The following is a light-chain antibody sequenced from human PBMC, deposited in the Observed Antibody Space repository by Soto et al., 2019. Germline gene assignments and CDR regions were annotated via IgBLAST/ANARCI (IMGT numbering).Light chain of an antibody. CDR2: STN. CDR1: TGAVTSRSY. CDR3: LLSFGSFWV. V-gene: IGLV7-43*01. J-gene: IGLJ3*02. Sequence: QAVVTQEPSLTVSPGGTVTLTCASSTGAVTSRSYPNWFQQKPGQTSRALIYSTNNKYSWTPARFSGSLLGGKAALTLSGVQPEDEAEYYCLLSFGSFWVFGGGTKVTVL.